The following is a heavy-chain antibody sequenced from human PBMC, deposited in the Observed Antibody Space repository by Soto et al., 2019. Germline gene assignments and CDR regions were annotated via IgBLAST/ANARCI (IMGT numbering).Heavy chain of an antibody. D-gene: IGHD6-13*01. J-gene: IGHJ4*02. CDR1: GFIFSSYA. CDR2: ISGSGGST. Sequence: GGSLRLSCAASGFIFSSYAMSWVRQAPGKGLEWVSAISGSGGSTYYADSVKGRFTISRDNSKNTLYLQMNSLRAEDTAVYYCAKDLKQQLVRPYFDYWGQGTLVTFSS. CDR3: AKDLKQQLVRPYFDY. V-gene: IGHV3-23*01.